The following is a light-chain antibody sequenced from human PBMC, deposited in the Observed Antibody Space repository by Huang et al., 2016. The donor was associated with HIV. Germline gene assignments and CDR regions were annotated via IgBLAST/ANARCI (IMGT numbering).Light chain of an antibody. Sequence: EIVMTQSPATLSVSPGERATLACRASQSVSSNLAWDQQKPGQAPRLLICGASTRATGIPARLSGSGSGTEFTLTISSLQSEDFAVYYCQQYNNWPPWTFGQGTKVEIK. V-gene: IGKV3-15*01. CDR3: QQYNNWPPWT. J-gene: IGKJ1*01. CDR2: GAS. CDR1: QSVSSN.